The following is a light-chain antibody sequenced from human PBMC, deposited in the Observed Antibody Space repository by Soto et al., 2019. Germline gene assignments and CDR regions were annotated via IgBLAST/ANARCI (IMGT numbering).Light chain of an antibody. CDR3: QQLNSYPDT. Sequence: QLTQSPSFLSASVGDRVTITCRASQDISSSLAWYQQKPGKAPKLLIYAASTLHSGVPSRFSGSGSGTEFTLTIGSLQAEDFATYYCQQLNSYPDTFGQGTKLEIK. CDR1: QDISSS. CDR2: AAS. J-gene: IGKJ2*01. V-gene: IGKV1-9*01.